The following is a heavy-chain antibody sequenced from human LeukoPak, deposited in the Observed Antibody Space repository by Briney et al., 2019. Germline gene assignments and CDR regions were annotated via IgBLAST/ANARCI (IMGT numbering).Heavy chain of an antibody. Sequence: GGSLRLSCAASGFTFSNAWMSWVRQAPGKGLEWVGRIKSKTDGGTTDYAAPVKGRFTISRDDSKNTLYLQMNSLKTEDTAVYYCTTDLTYGSGSYYDAFDIWGQGTMVTVSS. CDR2: IKSKTDGGTT. J-gene: IGHJ3*02. CDR3: TTDLTYGSGSYYDAFDI. V-gene: IGHV3-15*01. D-gene: IGHD3-10*01. CDR1: GFTFSNAW.